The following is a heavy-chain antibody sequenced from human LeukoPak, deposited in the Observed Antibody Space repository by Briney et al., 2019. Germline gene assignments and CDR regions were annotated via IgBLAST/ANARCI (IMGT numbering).Heavy chain of an antibody. CDR3: ARHARFEYSTSRDYYFYFMDV. Sequence: SETLSLTCTVSGASISGYYWSWIRQPPEKGLEWIGYIDTSGSTNYNPSLQSRVTLSVDTSNNQFSLNLSSVTASDTAVYYCARHARFEYSTSRDYYFYFMDVWGKGTTVTVSS. J-gene: IGHJ6*03. V-gene: IGHV4-4*09. CDR2: IDTSGST. CDR1: GASISGYY. D-gene: IGHD6-6*01.